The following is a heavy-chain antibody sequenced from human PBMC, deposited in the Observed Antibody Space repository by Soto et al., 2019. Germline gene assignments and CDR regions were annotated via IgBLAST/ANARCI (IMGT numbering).Heavy chain of an antibody. D-gene: IGHD1-7*01. V-gene: IGHV4-4*02. J-gene: IGHJ4*02. CDR1: GGSFTSNNW. CDR3: ASRDPGTSVDY. CDR2: IYRTGST. Sequence: PSETLSLTCAVTGGSFTSNNWWTWVRQPPGQGLEWIGEIYRTGSTNYNPSLKSRVTISLDKSENQFSLKVTSLTAADTAVYYCASRDPGTSVDYWGQGTLVTVSS.